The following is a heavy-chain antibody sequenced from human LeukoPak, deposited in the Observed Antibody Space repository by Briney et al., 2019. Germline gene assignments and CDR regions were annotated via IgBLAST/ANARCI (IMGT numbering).Heavy chain of an antibody. D-gene: IGHD6-19*01. CDR1: GFTVTSNY. V-gene: IGHV3-53*01. Sequence: GGSLRLSCAASGFTVTSNYMSWVRQAPGKGLEWVSIIYSGGNTHYADSVKGRFTISRDNSKNTLYLQMNSLRAEDTAVYYCTCSGWSIYYFDYWGQGTLVTASS. J-gene: IGHJ4*02. CDR3: TCSGWSIYYFDY. CDR2: IYSGGNT.